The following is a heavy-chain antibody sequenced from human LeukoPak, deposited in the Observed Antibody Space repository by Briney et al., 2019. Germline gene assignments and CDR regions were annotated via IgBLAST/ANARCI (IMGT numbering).Heavy chain of an antibody. CDR1: RGTFSSYA. D-gene: IGHD4-17*01. CDR2: IIPIFGTA. V-gene: IGHV1-69*13. J-gene: IGHJ4*02. CDR3: ASKHYGDYYFDY. Sequence: SVKVSCKASRGTFSSYAISWVRQAPGQGLEWMGGIIPIFGTANYAQKFQGRVTITADESTSTAYMELSSLRSEDTAVYYCASKHYGDYYFDYWGQGTLVTVSS.